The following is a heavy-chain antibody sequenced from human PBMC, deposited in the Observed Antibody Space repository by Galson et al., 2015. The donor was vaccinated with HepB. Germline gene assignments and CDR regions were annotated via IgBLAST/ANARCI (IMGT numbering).Heavy chain of an antibody. CDR2: MNPNSDNT. CDR3: ARVVGDSNYDYYYYMDV. CDR1: GYPFTSYH. V-gene: IGHV1-8*01. D-gene: IGHD4-11*01. J-gene: IGHJ6*03. Sequence: SVKVSCKASGYPFTSYHISWVRQATGQGLEWVGWMNPNSDNTGYDQKFQGRVTMTRNTSISTAYMELSSLRSEDTAVYYCARVVGDSNYDYYYYMDVWGKGTTVTVSS.